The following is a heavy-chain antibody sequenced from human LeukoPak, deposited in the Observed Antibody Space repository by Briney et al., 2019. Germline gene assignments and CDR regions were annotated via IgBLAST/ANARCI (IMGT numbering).Heavy chain of an antibody. J-gene: IGHJ4*02. CDR2: INHSGST. Sequence: PSETLSLTCAVYGGSFSGYYWSWIRQPPGKGLDLIGEINHSGSTNYNPSLKSRVTISVDTSKNQFSLKLSSVTAADTAVYYCARGGELLWFGELLESYFDYWGQGTLVTVSS. CDR3: ARGGELLWFGELLESYFDY. V-gene: IGHV4-34*01. CDR1: GGSFSGYY. D-gene: IGHD3-10*01.